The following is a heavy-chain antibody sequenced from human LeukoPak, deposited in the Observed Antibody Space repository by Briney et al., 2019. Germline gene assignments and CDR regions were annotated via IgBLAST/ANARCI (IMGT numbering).Heavy chain of an antibody. CDR3: TRDGDTSGYSD. CDR2: INQDGGEN. CDR1: GFTFSSYW. V-gene: IGHV3-7*01. Sequence: GGSLRLSCAASGFTFSSYWMSWVRQGPGKRLEWVASINQDGGENYYVDSVKGRFTISRDNANNSLYLQMNSLRAEDTAIYYCTRDGDTSGYSDWGQGTRVTVSS. D-gene: IGHD3-22*01. J-gene: IGHJ4*02.